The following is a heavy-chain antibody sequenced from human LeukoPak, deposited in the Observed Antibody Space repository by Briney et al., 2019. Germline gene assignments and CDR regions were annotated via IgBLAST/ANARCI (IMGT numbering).Heavy chain of an antibody. CDR3: ARVGGSKYYDFWSGRSQYYYYYYMDV. CDR2: ISHDGSNK. D-gene: IGHD3-3*01. V-gene: IGHV3-30-3*01. CDR1: GFTFRTYA. Sequence: GRSLRLSCAASGFTFRTYAMHWVRQAPGKGLEWVAVISHDGSNKYYADSVKGRFTISRDNSKNTLYLQMNSLRAEDTAVYYCARVGGSKYYDFWSGRSQYYYYYYMDVWGKGTTVTVSS. J-gene: IGHJ6*03.